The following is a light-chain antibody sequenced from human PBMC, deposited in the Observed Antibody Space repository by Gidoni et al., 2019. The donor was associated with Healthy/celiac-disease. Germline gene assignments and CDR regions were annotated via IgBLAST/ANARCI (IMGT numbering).Light chain of an antibody. CDR2: AAS. V-gene: IGKV1-39*01. CDR1: QSISSY. CDR3: QRSYSTPRT. J-gene: IGKJ1*01. Sequence: DIQMTQSPSSLSASVGDRVTITCRASQSISSYLNWYQQKPGKAPKLLIYAASSLQSGVPSRFSGSGSGTDFTLTIRRLQPEDFATYYCQRSYSTPRTFGQGTKVEIK.